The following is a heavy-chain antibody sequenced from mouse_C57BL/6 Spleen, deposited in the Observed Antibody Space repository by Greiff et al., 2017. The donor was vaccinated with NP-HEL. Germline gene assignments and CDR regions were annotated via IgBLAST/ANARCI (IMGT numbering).Heavy chain of an antibody. Sequence: EVKLMESGGGLVQPGGSLKLSCAASGFTFSDYYMYWVRQTPEKRLEWVAYISNGGGSTYYPATVKGRFTISRDNATNTLYLQMSRLKSEDTAMYYCTRHLSTALDYWGQGTSVTVSS. D-gene: IGHD2-1*01. J-gene: IGHJ4*01. CDR1: GFTFSDYY. V-gene: IGHV5-12*01. CDR2: ISNGGGST. CDR3: TRHLSTALDY.